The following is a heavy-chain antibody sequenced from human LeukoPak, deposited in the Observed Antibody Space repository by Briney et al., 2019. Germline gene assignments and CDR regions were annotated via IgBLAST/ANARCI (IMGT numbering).Heavy chain of an antibody. D-gene: IGHD2-21*02. V-gene: IGHV3-21*01. CDR1: GFTVSSTY. CDR2: ISSSSSYI. CDR3: ARDSSVVTAIHLFDY. J-gene: IGHJ4*02. Sequence: GGSLRLSCAASGFTVSSTYMSWVRQAPGKGLEWVSSISSSSSYIYYADSVKGRFTISRDNAKNSLYLQMNSLRAEDTAVYYCARDSSVVTAIHLFDYWGQGTLVTVSS.